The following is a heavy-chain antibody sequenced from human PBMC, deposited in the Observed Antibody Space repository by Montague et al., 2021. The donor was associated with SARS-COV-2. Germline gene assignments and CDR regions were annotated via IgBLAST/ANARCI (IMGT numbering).Heavy chain of an antibody. CDR3: ARKTDGPAGDY. Sequence: SLRLSCAASGFTVSSNHMSWVRQAPGKGLECVSVIYSRGSTYYADSVKGRFTISRDNSKNTLYLQMNSLRAEDTAVYYCARKTDGPAGDYWGQGTLVTVSS. J-gene: IGHJ4*02. D-gene: IGHD5-24*01. CDR1: GFTVSSNH. CDR2: IYSRGST. V-gene: IGHV3-53*01.